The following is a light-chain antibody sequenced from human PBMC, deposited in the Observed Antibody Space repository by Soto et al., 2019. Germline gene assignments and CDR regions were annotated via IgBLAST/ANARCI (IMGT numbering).Light chain of an antibody. CDR3: QQYGRSPST. J-gene: IGKJ4*01. CDR1: QSVSSSY. Sequence: EIVLTQSPGTLSLSPGERGTLSCRASQSVSSSYLAWYQQKPGQAPRLPIYGASSRATGIPDRFSGSGSGTDFTLTISRLEPEDFAVYYCQQYGRSPSTFGGGTKVEIK. V-gene: IGKV3-20*01. CDR2: GAS.